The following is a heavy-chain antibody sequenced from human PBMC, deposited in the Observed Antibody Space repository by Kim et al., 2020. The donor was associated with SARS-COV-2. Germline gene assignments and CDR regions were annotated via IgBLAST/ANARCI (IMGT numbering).Heavy chain of an antibody. J-gene: IGHJ5*02. D-gene: IGHD3-16*01. CDR2: IYYSVST. CDR3: ARGGA. Sequence: IYYSVSTYSNPSLKSRVTISVDTSKNQFSRKLSSVTAADTAVYYCARGGAWGQGTLVTVSS. V-gene: IGHV4-39*01.